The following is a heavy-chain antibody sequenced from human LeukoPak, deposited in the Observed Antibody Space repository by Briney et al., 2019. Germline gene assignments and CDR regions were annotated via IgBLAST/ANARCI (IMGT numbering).Heavy chain of an antibody. CDR1: GYTFTDYF. CDR3: ASGYGSGSHTYDY. CDR2: INPNSGGT. Sequence: ASVKVSCKASGYTFTDYFMHWVRQAPGQGLEWMGWINPNSGGTNYAQKFQGRVTITADESTSTAYMELSSLRSEDTAVYYCASGYGSGSHTYDYWGQGTLVTVSS. J-gene: IGHJ4*02. V-gene: IGHV1-2*02. D-gene: IGHD3-10*01.